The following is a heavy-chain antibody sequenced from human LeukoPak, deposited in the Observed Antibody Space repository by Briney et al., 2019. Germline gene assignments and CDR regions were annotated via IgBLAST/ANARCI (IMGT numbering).Heavy chain of an antibody. D-gene: IGHD4-17*01. CDR1: GGSISSGSYY. Sequence: ASETLSLTCTVSGGSISSGSYYWSWIRQPAGKGLEWIGRIYTSGSTNYNPSLKSRVTISVDTSKNQFSLKLSSVTAADTAVYYCAREIRDYGDSGFDYWGQGILVTVSS. V-gene: IGHV4-61*02. CDR2: IYTSGST. J-gene: IGHJ4*02. CDR3: AREIRDYGDSGFDY.